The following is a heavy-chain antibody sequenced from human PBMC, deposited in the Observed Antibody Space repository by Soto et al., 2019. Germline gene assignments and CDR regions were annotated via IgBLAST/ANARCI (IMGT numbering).Heavy chain of an antibody. J-gene: IGHJ4*02. CDR2: INPNSGNI. CDR1: GNTFTSYD. CDR3: ARGRPSGSYYLLDY. V-gene: IGHV1-8*01. D-gene: IGHD3-10*01. Sequence: ASVKVSCKASGNTFTSYDINWVRQATGHGLEWMGWINPNSGNIGYAQKFRGKVTMTRDTAIRTAYMEVSRLRPDDTAVYYCARGRPSGSYYLLDYWGQGTLVTVSS.